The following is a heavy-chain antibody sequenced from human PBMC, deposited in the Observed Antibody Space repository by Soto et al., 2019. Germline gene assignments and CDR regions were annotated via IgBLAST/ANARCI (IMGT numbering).Heavy chain of an antibody. CDR3: TRAPLGVETAPTKFDY. CDR1: GFTFSGYA. D-gene: IGHD2-21*02. Sequence: GSLRLSCSTSGFTFSGYAMSWVRLAPGKGLELVGFIRSKAYYGTTEYAASVRGRFTISRDDSRSTAYLQMNSLKSEDTAVYFCTRAPLGVETAPTKFDYWGQGTPVTVSS. CDR2: IRSKAYYGTT. J-gene: IGHJ4*02. V-gene: IGHV3-49*04.